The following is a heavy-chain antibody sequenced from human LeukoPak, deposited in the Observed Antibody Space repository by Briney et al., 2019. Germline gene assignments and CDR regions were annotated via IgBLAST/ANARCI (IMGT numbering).Heavy chain of an antibody. CDR2: IWYDGSNK. D-gene: IGHD1-1*01. CDR1: GFTFSGYG. CDR3: VRDYNWYFDY. J-gene: IGHJ4*02. Sequence: GGSLRLSCAASGFTFSGYGIHWVRQAPGKGLEWVAVIWYDGSNKYYADSVQGRFSISRDNSRNMVYLQMNSQRVEDSAVYYCVRDYNWYFDYWGQGTLVTVSS. V-gene: IGHV3-33*01.